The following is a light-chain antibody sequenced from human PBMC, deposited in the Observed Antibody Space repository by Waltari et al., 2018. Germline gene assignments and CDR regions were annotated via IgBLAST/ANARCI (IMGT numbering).Light chain of an antibody. CDR1: QSLVPVDGNTY. V-gene: IGKV2-30*02. CDR3: MQGTRWPYT. CDR2: WVF. J-gene: IGKJ2*01. Sequence: EVVMTQSPVSLSVTLGQAASISGKSSQSLVPVDGNTYLNWFHQRPGQSPRRLIYWVFNRDSGVPDRFSGSGSGTDFTLRISRVEAEDVGVYYCMQGTRWPYTFGQGTQLDIK.